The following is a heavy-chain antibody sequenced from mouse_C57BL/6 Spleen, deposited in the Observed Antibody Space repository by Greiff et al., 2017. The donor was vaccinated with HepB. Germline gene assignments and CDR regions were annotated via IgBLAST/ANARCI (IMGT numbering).Heavy chain of an antibody. J-gene: IGHJ3*01. Sequence: EVQGVESGGGLVKPGGSLKLSCAASGFTFSSYAMSWVRQTPEKRLEWVATISDGGSYTYYPDNVKGRFTISRDNAKNNLYLQMSHLKSEDTAMYYCARDFSIRGGFAYWGQGTLVTVSA. CDR3: ARDFSIRGGFAY. CDR2: ISDGGSYT. CDR1: GFTFSSYA. V-gene: IGHV5-4*01.